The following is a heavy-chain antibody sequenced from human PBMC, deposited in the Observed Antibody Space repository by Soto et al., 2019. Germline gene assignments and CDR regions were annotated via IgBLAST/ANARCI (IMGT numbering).Heavy chain of an antibody. D-gene: IGHD3-3*01. J-gene: IGHJ6*02. CDR2: ISGSGGST. CDR1: GFTFSSYA. V-gene: IGHV3-23*01. CDR3: PPLYYDFWSGLVVRHYYYGMDV. Sequence: GSLRLSCAASGFTFSSYAMSWVRQAPGKGLEWVSAISGSGGSTYYADSVKGRFTISRDNSKNTLYLQMNSLRAEDTAVYYCPPLYYDFWSGLVVRHYYYGMDVWGQGTTVTVSS.